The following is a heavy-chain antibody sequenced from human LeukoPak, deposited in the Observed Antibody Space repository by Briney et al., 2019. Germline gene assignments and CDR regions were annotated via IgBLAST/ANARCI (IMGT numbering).Heavy chain of an antibody. CDR2: ISTSGKTI. J-gene: IGHJ4*02. CDR3: ARGRRLLEWY. D-gene: IGHD3-3*01. Sequence: PGGSLRLSGTASGYTFSDYYMSWIRQAPGKGLEWISYISTSGKTIYYADSVKGRFTISRDNAKKSLFLQMSGLTAEDTAIYYCARGRRLLEWYWGQGTLVTVSS. V-gene: IGHV3-11*01. CDR1: GYTFSDYY.